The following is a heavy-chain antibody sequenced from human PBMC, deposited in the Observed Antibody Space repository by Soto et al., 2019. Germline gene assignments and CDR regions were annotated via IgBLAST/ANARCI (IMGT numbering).Heavy chain of an antibody. Sequence: ASVKVSCKASGYTFTGYYMHWVRQAPGQGLERMGWINPNSGGTNYAQKFQGRVTMTRDTSISTAYMELSRLRSDDTAVYFCARRQPRIAAAGTHNWFDPWGLGTLVTVSS. CDR1: GYTFTGYY. V-gene: IGHV1-2*02. J-gene: IGHJ5*02. D-gene: IGHD6-13*01. CDR2: INPNSGGT. CDR3: ARRQPRIAAAGTHNWFDP.